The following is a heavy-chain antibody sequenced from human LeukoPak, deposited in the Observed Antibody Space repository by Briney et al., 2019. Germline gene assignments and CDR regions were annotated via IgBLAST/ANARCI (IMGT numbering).Heavy chain of an antibody. Sequence: SVKVSCKASGGSFRSNAISWLRQAPGQGLEWMGGIIPILTTPHYAQKLQGRMTIAADESTSTVYMDLSSLNSDDTAVYYCARGFRSSWLYFEFWGQGTLVTVSS. D-gene: IGHD6-13*01. CDR3: ARGFRSSWLYFEF. J-gene: IGHJ4*02. CDR1: GGSFRSNA. CDR2: IIPILTTP. V-gene: IGHV1-69*01.